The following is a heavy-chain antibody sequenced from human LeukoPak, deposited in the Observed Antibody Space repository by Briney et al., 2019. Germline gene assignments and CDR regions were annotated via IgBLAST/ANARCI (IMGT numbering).Heavy chain of an antibody. V-gene: IGHV4-34*01. CDR2: INHSGST. D-gene: IGHD3-10*01. CDR1: GGSFSGYY. Sequence: SETLSLTCAVYGGSFSGYYWSWIRQPPGKGLEWIGEINHSGSTNYNPSLKSRVTMSVDTSKNQFSLKLSSVTAADTAVYYCARDYYGSGSYLLYYYYYMDVWGKGTTVTISS. CDR3: ARDYYGSGSYLLYYYYYMDV. J-gene: IGHJ6*03.